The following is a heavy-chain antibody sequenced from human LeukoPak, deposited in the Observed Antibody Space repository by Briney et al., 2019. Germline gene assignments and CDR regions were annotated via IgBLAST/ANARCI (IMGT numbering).Heavy chain of an antibody. Sequence: ASVKVSCKASGYTFTGYYMHWVRQAPGQGLEWMGRINPNSGGTNYAQKFQGRVTMTRDTSISTAYMELSRLRSDDTAVYYCARYTSSSWSYYYYYYMDVWGKGTTVTVSS. CDR2: INPNSGGT. D-gene: IGHD6-13*01. J-gene: IGHJ6*03. CDR3: ARYTSSSWSYYYYYYMDV. CDR1: GYTFTGYY. V-gene: IGHV1-2*06.